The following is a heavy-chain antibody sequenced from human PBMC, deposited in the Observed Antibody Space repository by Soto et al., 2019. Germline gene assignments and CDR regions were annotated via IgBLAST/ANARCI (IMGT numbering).Heavy chain of an antibody. Sequence: LRLSCKGSGFTFRDYAISWVRQAPGKGLQWVGFMRAKAFGGTTEYATFVKGRFTISRDDSKSVAYLQMNSLETEDTAVYYCTREGAYTSPPYYYFYAMDVWGQGTRVTVSS. CDR3: TREGAYTSPPYYYFYAMDV. J-gene: IGHJ6*01. CDR2: MRAKAFGGTT. D-gene: IGHD2-2*01. CDR1: GFTFRDYA. V-gene: IGHV3-49*04.